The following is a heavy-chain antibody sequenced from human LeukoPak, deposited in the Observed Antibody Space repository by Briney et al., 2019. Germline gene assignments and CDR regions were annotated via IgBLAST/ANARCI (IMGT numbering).Heavy chain of an antibody. J-gene: IGHJ4*02. D-gene: IGHD2/OR15-2a*01. CDR1: GGSISNYY. CDR2: IYASGST. Sequence: SETLSLTCRVSGGSISNYYWNWLRQPAGKGLEWIGRIYASGSTNYNPSLKSRVTISMDKSKNHFSLNLKSVAAADTAFYYCARDFYGDDGHHPFDYWGQGSQVTVSS. V-gene: IGHV4-4*07. CDR3: ARDFYGDDGHHPFDY.